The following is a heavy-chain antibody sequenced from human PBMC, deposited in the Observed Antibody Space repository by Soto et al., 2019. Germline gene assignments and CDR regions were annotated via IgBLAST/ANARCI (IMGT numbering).Heavy chain of an antibody. CDR2: ISGSGGST. D-gene: IGHD3-9*01. V-gene: IGHV3-23*01. CDR3: ATPGLRYFDWLLNV. Sequence: EVQLLESGGGLVQPGGSLRLSCAASGFTFSSYAMSWVRQAPGTGLEWVSAISGSGGSTYYADSVKGRFTISRDNSKNTLYLQMNSLRAEDTAVYYCATPGLRYFDWLLNVWGQGTLVTVSS. J-gene: IGHJ4*02. CDR1: GFTFSSYA.